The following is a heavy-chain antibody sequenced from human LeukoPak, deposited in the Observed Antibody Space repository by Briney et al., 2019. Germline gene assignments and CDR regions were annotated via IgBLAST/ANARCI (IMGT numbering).Heavy chain of an antibody. Sequence: ASVKVSCKASGYTPTSYYMHWVRQAAGQGLEWMGIINPSGGSTSYAQKFQGRVTMTRDTSTSTVYMELSSLRSEDTAVYYCARDRGSIVGATGNWFDPWGQGTLVTVSS. D-gene: IGHD1-26*01. CDR3: ARDRGSIVGATGNWFDP. J-gene: IGHJ5*02. CDR1: GYTPTSYY. CDR2: INPSGGST. V-gene: IGHV1-46*01.